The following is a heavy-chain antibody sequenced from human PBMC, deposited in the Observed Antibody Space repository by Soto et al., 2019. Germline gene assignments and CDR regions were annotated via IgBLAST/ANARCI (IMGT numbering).Heavy chain of an antibody. Sequence: PGGSLRLSCAASGFTVSSNYMSWVRQAPGKGLEWVSVIYSGGSTYYADSVKGRFTISRDNSKNTLYLQMNSLRAGDTAVYYCARDRPFGSNNYYYGMDVWGQGTTVTVSS. V-gene: IGHV3-53*01. CDR2: IYSGGST. J-gene: IGHJ6*02. D-gene: IGHD3-16*01. CDR1: GFTVSSNY. CDR3: ARDRPFGSNNYYYGMDV.